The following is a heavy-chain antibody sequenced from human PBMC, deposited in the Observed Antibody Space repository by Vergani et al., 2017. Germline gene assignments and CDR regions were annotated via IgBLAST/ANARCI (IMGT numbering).Heavy chain of an antibody. J-gene: IGHJ4*02. V-gene: IGHV3-48*04. CDR3: ARVHSSSWKRQGFDY. Sequence: ELQLVESGGGLVQPGGSLRLSCAASGFTFSSYSMNWVRQAPGKGLEWVSYISSSSSTIYYADSVKGRFTISRDNAKNSLYLQMNSLRAEDTAVYYCARVHSSSWKRQGFDYWGQGTLVTVSS. CDR2: ISSSSSTI. CDR1: GFTFSSYS. D-gene: IGHD6-13*01.